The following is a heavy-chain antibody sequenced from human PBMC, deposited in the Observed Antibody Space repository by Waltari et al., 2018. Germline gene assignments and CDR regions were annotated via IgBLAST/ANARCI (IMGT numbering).Heavy chain of an antibody. CDR3: ARGYYDFWSGYFYYYYGMDV. CDR1: GFTFSSYS. CDR2: ISSSSSTI. V-gene: IGHV3-48*04. D-gene: IGHD3-3*01. Sequence: EVQLVESGGGLVQPGGSLRLSCAASGFTFSSYSMNWVRQAPGKGLEWVSYISSSSSTIYYADSVKGRLTISRDNAKNSLYLQMNSLRAEDTAVYYCARGYYDFWSGYFYYYYGMDVWGQGTTVTVSS. J-gene: IGHJ6*02.